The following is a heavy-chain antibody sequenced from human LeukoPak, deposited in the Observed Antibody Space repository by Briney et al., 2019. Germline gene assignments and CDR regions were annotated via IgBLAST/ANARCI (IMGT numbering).Heavy chain of an antibody. J-gene: IGHJ4*02. CDR1: GGTFSSYA. V-gene: IGHV1-69*13. CDR2: IIPIFGTA. CDR3: ARVYCRRSGYYNPFDY. D-gene: IGHD3-3*01. Sequence: SVKVSCKASGGTFSSYAISWVRQAPGQGLEWMGGIIPIFGTANYAQKFQGRVTITADESTSTAYMELSSLRSEDTAVYYCARVYCRRSGYYNPFDYWGQGTLVTVSS.